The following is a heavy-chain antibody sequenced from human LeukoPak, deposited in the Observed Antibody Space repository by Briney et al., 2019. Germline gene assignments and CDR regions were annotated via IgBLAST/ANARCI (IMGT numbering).Heavy chain of an antibody. CDR3: ARGFGSSWFYFDN. J-gene: IGHJ4*02. Sequence: ASVKVSCKTSGYTFTGLYIHWVRQAPGQGLEWMGRIHPNSGGTNYAQKFQGRVTMTRDTSITTAYMEVTGLTSDDTAVYYCARGFGSSWFYFDNWGQGALVTVSS. D-gene: IGHD6-13*01. V-gene: IGHV1-2*06. CDR1: GYTFTGLY. CDR2: IHPNSGGT.